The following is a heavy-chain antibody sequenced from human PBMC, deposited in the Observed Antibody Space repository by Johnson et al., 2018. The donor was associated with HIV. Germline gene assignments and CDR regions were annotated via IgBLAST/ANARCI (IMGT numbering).Heavy chain of an antibody. CDR3: AKPGGSSWYFDAFDI. CDR1: GFTFNIFA. D-gene: IGHD6-13*01. Sequence: VQVLESGGGVVQPGRSLRLSCAASGFTFNIFAMSWVRQAPGKGLEWVSGISGSGETTYYADSVKGRFTISRDNSKNTLYLQMKSLRAEDTAVYYCAKPGGSSWYFDAFDIWGQGTMVTVSS. J-gene: IGHJ3*02. CDR2: ISGSGETT. V-gene: IGHV3-23*01.